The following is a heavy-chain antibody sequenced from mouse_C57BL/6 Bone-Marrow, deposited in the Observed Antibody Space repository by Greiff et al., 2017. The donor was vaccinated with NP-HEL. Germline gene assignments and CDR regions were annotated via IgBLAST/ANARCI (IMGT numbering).Heavy chain of an antibody. CDR1: GFTFSDSG. Sequence: EVMLVESGGGLVKPGGSLKLSCAASGFTFSDSGMHWVRQAPEKGLEWVAYISSGSSTIYYADTVKGRFTISRDNAKNTLFLQMTSRRSEDTAMYDCARPGYYGSSWGDYWGQGTTLTVSS. CDR2: ISSGSSTI. CDR3: ARPGYYGSSWGDY. D-gene: IGHD1-1*01. J-gene: IGHJ2*01. V-gene: IGHV5-17*01.